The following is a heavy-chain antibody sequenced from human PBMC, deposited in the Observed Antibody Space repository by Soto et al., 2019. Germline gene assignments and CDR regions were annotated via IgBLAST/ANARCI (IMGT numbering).Heavy chain of an antibody. V-gene: IGHV3-30*04. Sequence: QVQLAESGGGVVQPGRSLRLSCAASRFTVRGYPMHWVRQAPGKGLEWVAIISYDGTNKYYADSVKGRFTISRDDSKNTLYLQMNSLKPEDTALYYCASVMVTTIDYYKYGLDVWGQGTTVIVSS. CDR2: ISYDGTNK. CDR3: ASVMVTTIDYYKYGLDV. J-gene: IGHJ6*02. CDR1: RFTVRGYP. D-gene: IGHD5-12*01.